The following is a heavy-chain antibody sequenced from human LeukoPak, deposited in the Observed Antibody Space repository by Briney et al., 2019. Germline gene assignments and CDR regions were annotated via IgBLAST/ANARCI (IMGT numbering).Heavy chain of an antibody. CDR3: ARGTTMSANWFDP. D-gene: IGHD1-1*01. V-gene: IGHV3-7*03. CDR2: IKHDGSEK. Sequence: PGGSLRLSCAASGFTFSNYWMSWVRQAPWKGLEWVANIKHDGSEKYYVDSVKGRFTISRDNAKNSLYLQMNSLRAEDTAVYYCARGTTMSANWFDPWGQGTLVTVSS. CDR1: GFTFSNYW. J-gene: IGHJ5*02.